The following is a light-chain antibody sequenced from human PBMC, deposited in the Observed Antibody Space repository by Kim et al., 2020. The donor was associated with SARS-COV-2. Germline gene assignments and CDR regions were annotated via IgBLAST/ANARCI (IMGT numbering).Light chain of an antibody. CDR1: SSDVGCYNF. CDR3: TSYTSTIAWV. J-gene: IGLJ3*02. Sequence: GRSITISCTGTSSDVGCYNFVSWYQQHPGKAPKLMIFAVSKRPSGVSDRFSGSKSGNTASLTISGLQAEDEADYYCTSYTSTIAWVFGGGTQLTVL. CDR2: AVS. V-gene: IGLV2-14*03.